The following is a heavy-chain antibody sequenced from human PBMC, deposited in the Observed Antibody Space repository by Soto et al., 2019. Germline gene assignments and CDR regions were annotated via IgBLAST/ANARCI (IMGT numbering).Heavy chain of an antibody. CDR1: GYIFTNYD. Sequence: ASVKVSCKASGYIFTNYDINWVRQATGQGLEYLGWINPNSGNTGYVQKFQGRVTMTRNTSLNTAYMELSSLRSEDTAVYYCARLPSIWFGSYYFDYWGQGTLVTVSS. CDR2: INPNSGNT. D-gene: IGHD3-10*01. CDR3: ARLPSIWFGSYYFDY. J-gene: IGHJ4*02. V-gene: IGHV1-8*01.